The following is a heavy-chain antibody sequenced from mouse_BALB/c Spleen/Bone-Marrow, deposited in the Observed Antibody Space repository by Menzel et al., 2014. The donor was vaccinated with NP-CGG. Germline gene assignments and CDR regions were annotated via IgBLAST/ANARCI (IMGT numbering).Heavy chain of an antibody. CDR1: G. D-gene: IGHD2-3*01. J-gene: IGHJ4*01. CDR3: VRRDGNDAMDY. CDR2: IDTFDSST. Sequence: QVQLQQSGAELVMPGASVKVSCKASGQGLEWIGTIDTFDSSTIYNQNFKGKATLTVDKSSTTAYMQLSSLTSEDSAVYYCVRRDGNDAMDYWGQGTSVAVSS. V-gene: IGHV1-69*01.